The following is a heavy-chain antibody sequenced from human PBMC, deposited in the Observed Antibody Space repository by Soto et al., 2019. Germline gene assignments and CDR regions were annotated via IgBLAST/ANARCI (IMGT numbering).Heavy chain of an antibody. D-gene: IGHD3-22*01. CDR3: ATGEYYYDSSGYYYC. CDR1: GFTFSSYS. J-gene: IGHJ4*02. Sequence: EVQLVESGGGLVKPGGSLRLSCAASGFTFSSYSMNWVRQAPGKGLEWVSSISSSSSYIYYADSVKGRFTISRDNAKNSLYLQMNRLRDEDTAVYYCATGEYYYDSSGYYYCWGQGTLVTVSS. CDR2: ISSSSSYI. V-gene: IGHV3-21*01.